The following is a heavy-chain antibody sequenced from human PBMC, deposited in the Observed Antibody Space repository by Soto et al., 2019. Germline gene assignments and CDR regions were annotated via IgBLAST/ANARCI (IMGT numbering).Heavy chain of an antibody. CDR3: ARREKAYSCPGDY. J-gene: IGHJ4*02. CDR2: MWYDGSNE. Sequence: QVQLVESGGGVVQPGRSLRLSCVASGFTFSNYGFHWVRDAPGKGLEWVAVMWYDGSNENYADSVRGRFTISRDNSRNTVYLQMNILRVEDTAVYYCARREKAYSCPGDYWGQGTLVTVSS. V-gene: IGHV3-33*01. D-gene: IGHD1-26*01. CDR1: GFTFSNYG.